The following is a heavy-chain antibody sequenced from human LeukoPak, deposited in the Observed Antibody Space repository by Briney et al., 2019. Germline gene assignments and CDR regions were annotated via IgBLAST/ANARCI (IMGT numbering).Heavy chain of an antibody. CDR3: ASLANWNYVY. CDR2: IYYSGST. Sequence: PSETLSLTCTVSGGSISSYYWSWIRQPPGKGLEWIGYIYYSGSTNYNPSLKSRVTISVDTSKNQFSLKLSSVTAADTAVYYCASLANWNYVYWGQGTPVTVSS. D-gene: IGHD1-7*01. V-gene: IGHV4-59*01. J-gene: IGHJ4*02. CDR1: GGSISSYY.